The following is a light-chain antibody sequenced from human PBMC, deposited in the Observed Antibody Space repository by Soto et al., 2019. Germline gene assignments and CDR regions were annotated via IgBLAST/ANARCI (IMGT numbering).Light chain of an antibody. CDR1: QSVVNY. CDR2: DAS. J-gene: IGKJ4*01. Sequence: DVQLTQSPSTLSASVGDRVAISCQASQSVVNYLNWFQQRPGKAPQLLISDASHLEPGVPSRFSGQRSGTDFTLIISSLQPEDFAKYYCQQYEELPLTFGGGTRVEV. CDR3: QQYEELPLT. V-gene: IGKV1-33*01.